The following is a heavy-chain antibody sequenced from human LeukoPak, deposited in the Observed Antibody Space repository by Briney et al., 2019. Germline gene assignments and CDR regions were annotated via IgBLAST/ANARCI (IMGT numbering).Heavy chain of an antibody. CDR1: GGSISSSNW. V-gene: IGHV4-4*02. Sequence: TPSETLSLTCAVSGGSISSSNWWSWVRQPPGKGLEWIGEIYHSGSTNYNPSLKSRVTISVDKSKNQFSLKLSSVTAADTAVYYCARDSGKISDSSGYFVADAFDIWGQGTMVTVSS. CDR3: ARDSGKISDSSGYFVADAFDI. J-gene: IGHJ3*02. D-gene: IGHD3-22*01. CDR2: IYHSGST.